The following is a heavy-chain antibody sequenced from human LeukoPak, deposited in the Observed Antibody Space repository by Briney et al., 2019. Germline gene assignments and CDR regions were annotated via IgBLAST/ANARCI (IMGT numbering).Heavy chain of an antibody. Sequence: PGGSLRLSCAASGFTFSSYSMNWVRQAPGKGLEWVSSISSGSTYIYYADSMKGRFTISRDNSKNTLYLQMNSLRAEDTAVYYCAKEGRLRGPLDYYYMDVWGKGTTVTISS. CDR3: AKEGRLRGPLDYYYMDV. CDR1: GFTFSSYS. J-gene: IGHJ6*03. V-gene: IGHV3-21*01. D-gene: IGHD6-25*01. CDR2: ISSGSTYI.